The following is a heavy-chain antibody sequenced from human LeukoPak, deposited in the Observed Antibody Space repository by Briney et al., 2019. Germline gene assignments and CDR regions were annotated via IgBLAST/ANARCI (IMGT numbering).Heavy chain of an antibody. J-gene: IGHJ5*02. CDR3: AKDWELGS. D-gene: IGHD1-26*01. CDR1: GGSISSSSYY. V-gene: IGHV4-39*02. CDR2: IYYSGST. Sequence: NPSETLSLTCTVSGGSISSSSYYWGWIRQPPGKGLEWIGSIYYSGSTYYNPSLKSRVTISVDTSKNQFSLKLSSVTAADTAVYYCAKDWELGSWGQGTLVTVSS.